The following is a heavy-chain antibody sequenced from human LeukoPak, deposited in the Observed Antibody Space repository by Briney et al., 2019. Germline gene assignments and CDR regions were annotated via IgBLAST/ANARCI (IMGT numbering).Heavy chain of an antibody. CDR1: GGSISSGGYS. J-gene: IGHJ4*02. V-gene: IGHV4-30-2*02. Sequence: TSETLSLTCAVSGGSISSGGYSWSWIRQPPGKGLEWIGYIYHSGSTYYNPSLKSRVTISVDRSKNQFSLKLSSVTAADTAVYYCARLDSSSWYDPYYFDYWGQGTLVTVSS. D-gene: IGHD6-13*01. CDR3: ARLDSSSWYDPYYFDY. CDR2: IYHSGST.